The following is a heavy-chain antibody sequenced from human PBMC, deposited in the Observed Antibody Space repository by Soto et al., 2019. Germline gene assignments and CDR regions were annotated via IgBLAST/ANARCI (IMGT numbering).Heavy chain of an antibody. Sequence: QVQLVESGGGVVQPGRSLRLSCVASGFIFKNYGMNWVRQAPGKGLEWVATISTDGSYQNSADSVEGRITISRDNSKNTLYLQMNSLRVEDTAVYYCARDDDSSGHFSLSVYWGQGTLVTVSS. V-gene: IGHV3-33*01. CDR1: GFIFKNYG. J-gene: IGHJ4*02. CDR2: ISTDGSYQ. D-gene: IGHD3-22*01. CDR3: ARDDDSSGHFSLSVY.